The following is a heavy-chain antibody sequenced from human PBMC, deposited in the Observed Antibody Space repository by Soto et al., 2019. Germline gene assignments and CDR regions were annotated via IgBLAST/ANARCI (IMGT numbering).Heavy chain of an antibody. CDR1: GGSFSGYY. V-gene: IGHV4-34*01. D-gene: IGHD3-3*01. Sequence: NPSETLSLTCAVYGGSFSGYYWSWIRQHPGKWLEWIGEINHSGSTNCNPSLKSRVTISVDTSKNQFSLKLSPVTAADTAVYYCARSPYAFWGGPCPSYYYYGMDVWRQRXTVTVPS. J-gene: IGHJ6*02. CDR3: ARSPYAFWGGPCPSYYYYGMDV. CDR2: INHSGST.